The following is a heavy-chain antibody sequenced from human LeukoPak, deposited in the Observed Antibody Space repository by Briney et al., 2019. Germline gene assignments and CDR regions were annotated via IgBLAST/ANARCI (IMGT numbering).Heavy chain of an antibody. CDR1: GFTVSSNY. D-gene: IGHD3-10*01. J-gene: IGHJ4*02. CDR2: IYSGGST. V-gene: IGHV3-66*01. CDR3: ARDHYGSGSYFGGPFDY. Sequence: GGSLRLSCAASGFTVSSNYMSWVRQAPGKGLEWVSVIYSGGSTYYADSVKGRFTISRDNSKNTLYLQMNSLRAEDTAVYYCARDHYGSGSYFGGPFDYWGQGTLVTVSS.